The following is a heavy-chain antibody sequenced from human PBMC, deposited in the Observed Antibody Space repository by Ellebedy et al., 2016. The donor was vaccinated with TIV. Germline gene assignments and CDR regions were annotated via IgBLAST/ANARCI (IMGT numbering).Heavy chain of an antibody. D-gene: IGHD3-22*01. Sequence: MPGGSLRLSCTVSGGSVRSGSHYWSWIRQPPGKGLEWIGYIYWIGSTNYNPSLKSRVTISVDTSKNQFSLNLSSVTAADTAVYYCATYYDSSGGKLDPWGQGTLVTVSS. CDR1: GGSVRSGSHY. J-gene: IGHJ5*02. V-gene: IGHV4-61*01. CDR2: IYWIGST. CDR3: ATYYDSSGGKLDP.